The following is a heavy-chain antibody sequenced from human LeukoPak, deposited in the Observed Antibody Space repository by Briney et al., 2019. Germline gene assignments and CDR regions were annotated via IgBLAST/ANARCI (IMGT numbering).Heavy chain of an antibody. J-gene: IGHJ4*02. Sequence: SVKVSCKASGGTFSSYAISWVRQAPGQGLEWMGGIIPIFGTANYAQKFQGRVTITTDESTSTAYMELSSLRSEDTAVYYCARDSRGDLGIDYWGQGTLVTVSS. CDR3: ARDSRGDLGIDY. V-gene: IGHV1-69*05. CDR2: IIPIFGTA. CDR1: GGTFSSYA. D-gene: IGHD7-27*01.